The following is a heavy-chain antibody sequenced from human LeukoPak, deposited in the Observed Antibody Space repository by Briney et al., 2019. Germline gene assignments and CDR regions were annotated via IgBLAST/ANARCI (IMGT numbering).Heavy chain of an antibody. CDR1: GGTFSSYA. V-gene: IGHV1-2*02. CDR3: AREIYDRKRPDDAFDI. CDR2: INLNSGGT. J-gene: IGHJ3*02. Sequence: ASVTVSCKASGGTFSSYAISWVRQPPGQGLEWMGWINLNSGGTNYAQKFQGRVTMTRDTSISTAYMELSRLRSDDTAVYYCAREIYDRKRPDDAFDIWGQGTTVTVSS. D-gene: IGHD3-22*01.